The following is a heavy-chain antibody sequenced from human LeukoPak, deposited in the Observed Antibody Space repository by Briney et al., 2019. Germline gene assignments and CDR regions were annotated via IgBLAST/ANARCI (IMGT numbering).Heavy chain of an antibody. D-gene: IGHD6-13*01. J-gene: IGHJ5*02. CDR3: ACLAAAGTEFWFDP. CDR1: GYTFISYG. Sequence: ASVKVSCKASGYTFISYGISWVRQAPGQGLEWMGRINPNSGGTNYAQKFQGRVTMTRDTSISTAYMELSRLRSDDTAVYYCACLAAAGTEFWFDPWAREPWSPSPQ. CDR2: INPNSGGT. V-gene: IGHV1-2*06.